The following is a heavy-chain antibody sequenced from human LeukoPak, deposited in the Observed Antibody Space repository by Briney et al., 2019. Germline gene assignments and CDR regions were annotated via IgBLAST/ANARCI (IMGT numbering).Heavy chain of an antibody. V-gene: IGHV5-51*01. D-gene: IGHD3-22*01. J-gene: IGHJ4*02. CDR1: GYNFTPYW. CDR2: TFPGHSYS. CDR3: ARIYDSSGYYFGY. Sequence: GESLKISCKGSGYNFTPYWIVWVRQMPGKGLEWMGMTFPGHSYSIYSPSFQGQVTISADKSISTAYLQWSSLKASDTAMYYCARIYDSSGYYFGYWGQGTLVTVSS.